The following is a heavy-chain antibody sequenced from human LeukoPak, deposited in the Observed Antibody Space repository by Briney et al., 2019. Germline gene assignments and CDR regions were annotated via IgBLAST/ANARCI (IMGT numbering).Heavy chain of an antibody. CDR2: MYPNSCNP. D-gene: IGHD6-13*01. CDR1: GDTFTSYD. Sequence: GASVMDSCRASGDTFTSYDINGVRHATGQELVGMRWMYPNSCNPADPPRLHGRVTIPSHTSIRPAYMQLSSLRSEDTVVYYSAGGRIAAAGFFYWGQGTLVTVSS. CDR3: AGGRIAAAGFFY. V-gene: IGHV1-8*01. J-gene: IGHJ4*02.